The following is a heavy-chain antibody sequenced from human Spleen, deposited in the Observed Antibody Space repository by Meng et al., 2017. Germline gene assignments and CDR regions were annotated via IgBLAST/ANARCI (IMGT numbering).Heavy chain of an antibody. Sequence: QVQLVQSGAEVKKPGASVRVSCKASGYSFIGHYIHWVRQAPGQGLEWMGRINPNSGGTNRAQNFQGRITMTTDTSFSTAYMELSSLRSDDTAVYYCARGVLYDSRGHYVIDYWGQGTLVTVSS. CDR1: GYSFIGHY. CDR3: ARGVLYDSRGHYVIDY. CDR2: INPNSGGT. J-gene: IGHJ4*02. V-gene: IGHV1-2*06. D-gene: IGHD3-22*01.